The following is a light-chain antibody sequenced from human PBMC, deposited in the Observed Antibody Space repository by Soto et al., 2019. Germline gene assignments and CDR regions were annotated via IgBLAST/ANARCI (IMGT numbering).Light chain of an antibody. J-gene: IGKJ3*01. Sequence: EIVLTQSPGTLSLSPGERATLSCRASQSVSSTYLAWYQQKPGQAPRLLIYGASSRASGIPDRFSGSGSGTDFSLTISRLDPADFAVYYCRQYGRSSLTFGPGTNVDIK. CDR1: QSVSSTY. CDR2: GAS. V-gene: IGKV3-20*01. CDR3: RQYGRSSLT.